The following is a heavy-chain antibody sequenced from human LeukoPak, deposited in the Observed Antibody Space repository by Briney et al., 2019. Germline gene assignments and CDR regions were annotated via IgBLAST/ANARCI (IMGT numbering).Heavy chain of an antibody. V-gene: IGHV1-2*02. J-gene: IGHJ4*02. CDR3: AREGSDQLSNDSDY. CDR1: GFTFTGHY. D-gene: IGHD2-2*01. CDR2: IGPRNSAA. Sequence: GASVKVSCKSSGFTFTGHYIHWVRQAPGQGLEWMGYIGPRNSAASYAEKFQGRVTMTRDTSLSTAYMELSRLTSDDTAVYYCAREGSDQLSNDSDYWGQGTLVTVSS.